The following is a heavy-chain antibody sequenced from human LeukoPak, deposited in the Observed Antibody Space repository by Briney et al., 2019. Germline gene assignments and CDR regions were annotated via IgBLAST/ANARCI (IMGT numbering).Heavy chain of an antibody. CDR3: ARDYSSGWYGIDY. Sequence: GGSLRLSCAASGFTFSDYYMSWIRQAPGKGLEWVSYISSSSSTIYYADSVKGRFTISRDNAKNSLYLQMNSLRAEDTAVYYCARDYSSGWYGIDYWGQGTLVTVSS. D-gene: IGHD6-19*01. CDR2: ISSSSSTI. CDR1: GFTFSDYY. J-gene: IGHJ4*02. V-gene: IGHV3-11*04.